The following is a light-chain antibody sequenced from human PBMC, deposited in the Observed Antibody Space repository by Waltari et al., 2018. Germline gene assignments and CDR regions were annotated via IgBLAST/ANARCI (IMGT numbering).Light chain of an antibody. CDR1: NSDVGLYDR. CDR3: CSYTPGNNEI. V-gene: IGLV2-18*02. CDR2: EVI. J-gene: IGLJ2*01. Sequence: QSALTQPPSVSGSPGQSVTISCTGTNSDVGLYDRVSWYQQFPGTAPKLIIYEVINRPSGVPDRFSGSKSGNTASLTISGLQPEDDADYYCCSYTPGNNEIFGGGTKVTVL.